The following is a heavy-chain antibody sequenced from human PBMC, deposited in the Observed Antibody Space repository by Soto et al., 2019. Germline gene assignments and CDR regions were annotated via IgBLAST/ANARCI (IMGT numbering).Heavy chain of an antibody. CDR2: ISSSSSYI. D-gene: IGHD5-18*01. Sequence: GXSLRLSCAVSGFTFSCYSMNCVRQAPSKGLQWVSSISSSSSYIYYADSVKGRFTISRDNAKNSLYLQMNSLRAEDTAVYYCAGRDGGIQLWLYYYYMDVWGKGTTVTVSS. J-gene: IGHJ6*03. V-gene: IGHV3-21*01. CDR3: AGRDGGIQLWLYYYYMDV. CDR1: GFTFSCYS.